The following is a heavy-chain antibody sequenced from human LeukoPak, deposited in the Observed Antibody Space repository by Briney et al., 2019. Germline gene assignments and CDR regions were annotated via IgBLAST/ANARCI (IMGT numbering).Heavy chain of an antibody. CDR1: GYTFTGYY. CDR3: ARDFSQLVRDYYMDV. V-gene: IGHV1-2*02. D-gene: IGHD6-13*01. J-gene: IGHJ6*03. Sequence: ASVKVSCKASGYTFTGYYMHWVRQAPGQGLEWMGWINPNSGGTNYAQKFKGRVTMTRDTSISTAYMELSRLGSDDAAVYYCARDFSQLVRDYYMDVWGKGTTVTISS. CDR2: INPNSGGT.